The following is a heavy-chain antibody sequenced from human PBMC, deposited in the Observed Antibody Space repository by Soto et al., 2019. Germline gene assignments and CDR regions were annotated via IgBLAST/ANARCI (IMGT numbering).Heavy chain of an antibody. CDR2: ISSSSSTI. J-gene: IGHJ4*02. CDR1: GFTFSSYS. Sequence: EVQLVESGGGLVQPGGSLRLSCAASGFTFSSYSMNWVRQAPGKGLEWVSYISSSSSTIYYADSVKGRFTISRDNAKNSLYLQMNSRRDEDTAVYYCAMGNYPPRYWGQGTLVTVSS. D-gene: IGHD4-4*01. CDR3: AMGNYPPRY. V-gene: IGHV3-48*02.